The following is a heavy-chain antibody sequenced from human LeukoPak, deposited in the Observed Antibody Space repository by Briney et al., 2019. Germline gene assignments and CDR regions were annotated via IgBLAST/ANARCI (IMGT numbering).Heavy chain of an antibody. J-gene: IGHJ4*02. CDR1: GYTFTNYG. CDR2: ISVYNGNT. Sequence: GASVKVSCKASGYTFTNYGINWVRQAPGQGLEWMGWISVYNGNTKYAQNLQGRVTMTTDTSTRTAYMELRSLRSDDTAVYYCARAPDWGYCGSTNCYWGLDYWGQGTLVTVSS. V-gene: IGHV1-18*01. D-gene: IGHD2-2*01. CDR3: ARAPDWGYCGSTNCYWGLDY.